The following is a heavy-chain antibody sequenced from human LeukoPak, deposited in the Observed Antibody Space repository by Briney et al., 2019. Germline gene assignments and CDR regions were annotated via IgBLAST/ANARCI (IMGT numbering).Heavy chain of an antibody. Sequence: GASVKVSCKSSGYTFTSYGISWVRQAPGQGLEWMGWSSAYNGNTNYAQNLRGRVTVTIDTSTRTAYMELRSVRSDDTAIYYCAKVNEEFPGPCLAYGGQGPLVTASS. V-gene: IGHV1-18*01. CDR1: GYTFTSYG. CDR3: AKVNEEFPGPCLAY. CDR2: SSAYNGNT. J-gene: IGHJ4*02. D-gene: IGHD1-1*01.